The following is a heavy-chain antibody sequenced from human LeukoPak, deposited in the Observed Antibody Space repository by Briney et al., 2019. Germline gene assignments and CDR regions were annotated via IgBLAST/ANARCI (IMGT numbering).Heavy chain of an antibody. D-gene: IGHD3-16*01. V-gene: IGHV4-39*07. J-gene: IGHJ5*02. CDR2: IYYSGST. Sequence: SETLSLTCTVSGGSISSSSYYWGWIRQPPGKGLEWIGSIYYSGSTYYNPSLKSRVTISVDTSKNQFSLKLSSVTAADTAVYYCARGGYDYVWGTLGQYNWFDPWGQGTLVTVSS. CDR3: ARGGYDYVWGTLGQYNWFDP. CDR1: GGSISSSSYY.